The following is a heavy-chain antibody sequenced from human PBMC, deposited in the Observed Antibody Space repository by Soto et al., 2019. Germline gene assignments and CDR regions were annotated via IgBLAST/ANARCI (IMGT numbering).Heavy chain of an antibody. CDR1: GGSISNYY. V-gene: IGHV4-59*01. D-gene: IGHD2-2*01. J-gene: IGHJ4*02. CDR2: IYYSGST. CDR3: ARRAKYCISTSCPYINDY. Sequence: SEILSLTCTVSGGSISNYYWSWIRQPPGKGLEWIGYIYYSGSTNYNPSLKSRVTISVDTSKNQFSLKLNSVTAADTAVYYCARRAKYCISTSCPYINDYWGRGILVTVSS.